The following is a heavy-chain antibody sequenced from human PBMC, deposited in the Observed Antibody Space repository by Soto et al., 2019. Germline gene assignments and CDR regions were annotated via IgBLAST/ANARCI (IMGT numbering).Heavy chain of an antibody. CDR3: ARVLTGYYYYYYCYMDV. J-gene: IGHJ6*03. CDR1: GGSFSGYY. D-gene: IGHD3-9*01. Sequence: PSETLSLTCAVYGGSFSGYYWSWIRQPPGKGLEWIGEINHSGSTNYNPSLKSRVTISVDTSKNQFSLKLSSVTAADTAVYYCARVLTGYYYYYYCYMDVWGKGTTVTVSS. CDR2: INHSGST. V-gene: IGHV4-34*01.